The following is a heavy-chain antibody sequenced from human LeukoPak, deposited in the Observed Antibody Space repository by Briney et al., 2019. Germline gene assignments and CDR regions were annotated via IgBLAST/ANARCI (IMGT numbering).Heavy chain of an antibody. V-gene: IGHV1-24*01. CDR1: GYTLTELS. D-gene: IGHD5-18*01. Sequence: ASVTVSFKVSGYTLTELSMHWVRQAPGKGLAWVGGFDPEDGETIYAQKFQGRVTMTEDTSTDTAYMELSSLRSEDTAVYYCATDRGYSYGYYFDYWGQGTLVTVSS. CDR3: ATDRGYSYGYYFDY. CDR2: FDPEDGET. J-gene: IGHJ4*02.